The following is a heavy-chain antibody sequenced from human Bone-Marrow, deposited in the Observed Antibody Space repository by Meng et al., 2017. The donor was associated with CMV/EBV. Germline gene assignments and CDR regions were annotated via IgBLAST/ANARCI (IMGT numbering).Heavy chain of an antibody. CDR2: IIPIFGTA. CDR1: GGTFSSYA. D-gene: IGHD5-24*01. J-gene: IGHJ3*02. CDR3: SSVATIYDAFDI. Sequence: SVKVSCKASGGTFSSYAISWVRQAPGQGLEWMGGIIPIFGTANYAQKFQGRVTITTDESTSTAYMELSSRRSEDTAVDYCSSVATIYDAFDIWGQGTMVTVSS. V-gene: IGHV1-69*05.